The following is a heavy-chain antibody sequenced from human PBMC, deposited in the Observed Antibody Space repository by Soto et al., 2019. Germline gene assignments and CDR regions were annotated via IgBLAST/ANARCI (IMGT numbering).Heavy chain of an antibody. Sequence: EVQLVESGGGLVQPGGSLRLSCAASGFTFSGYWMSWVRQAPGKGLEWVANIKQDGSEQFYVDSVKGRFTISRDNAKNSLYLQRNSLRAEDTAVYYCAREAVWSQGTTVTVSS. CDR3: AREAV. V-gene: IGHV3-7*05. CDR2: IKQDGSEQ. CDR1: GFTFSGYW. J-gene: IGHJ6*02.